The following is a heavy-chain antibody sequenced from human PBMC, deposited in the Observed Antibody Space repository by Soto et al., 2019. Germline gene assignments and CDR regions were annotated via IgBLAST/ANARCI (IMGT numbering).Heavy chain of an antibody. CDR1: GFTFSNYG. D-gene: IGHD3-22*01. CDR3: AKDKDYDSSVD. V-gene: IGHV3-30*18. Sequence: PGGSLRLSCVASGFTFSNYGIHWVRQAPGKGLEWVAVISYDGSDTYYSDSVKGRFTISRGDSKNTLYLQMNSLRAEDTAVYYCAKDKDYDSSVDWGQGTLVTVSS. CDR2: ISYDGSDT. J-gene: IGHJ4*02.